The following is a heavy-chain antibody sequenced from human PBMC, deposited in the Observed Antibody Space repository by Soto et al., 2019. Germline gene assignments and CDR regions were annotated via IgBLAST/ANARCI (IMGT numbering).Heavy chain of an antibody. CDR1: GFTFSSYW. V-gene: IGHV3-74*01. CDR2: INSDGSST. J-gene: IGHJ6*03. CDR3: ARVERIGDPYYCFYYMDV. Sequence: PGGSLRLSCAASGFTFSSYWMHWVRQAPGKGLVWVSRINSDGSSTSYADSVKGRFTISRDNAKNTLYLQMNSLRAEDTAVYYCARVERIGDPYYCFYYMDVWGKGTTVTVSS.